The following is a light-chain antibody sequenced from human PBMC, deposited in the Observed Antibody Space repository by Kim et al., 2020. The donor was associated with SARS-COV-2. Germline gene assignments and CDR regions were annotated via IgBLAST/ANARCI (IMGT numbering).Light chain of an antibody. Sequence: PVKLTCPLRIGHSSYAIAWHQQQPEKGPRYLMKLNSDGSHSKGDGIPDRFSGSSSGAERYLTISSLQSEDEADYYCQTWGTGIVVFGGGTKLTVL. CDR2: LNSDGSH. J-gene: IGLJ2*01. CDR1: IGHSSYA. V-gene: IGLV4-69*01. CDR3: QTWGTGIVV.